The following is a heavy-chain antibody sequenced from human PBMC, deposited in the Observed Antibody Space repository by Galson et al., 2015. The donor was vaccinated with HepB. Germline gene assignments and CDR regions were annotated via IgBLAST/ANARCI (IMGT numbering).Heavy chain of an antibody. J-gene: IGHJ3*02. Sequence: SETLSLTCTVSGGSISSSSYYWGWIRQPPGKGLEWIGSIYYSGTTYYNPSLKSRVTISVDTSKNQFSLKLSSVTAADTAVFYCARRNRGMRAFDIWGLGTMVTVSS. CDR3: ARRNRGMRAFDI. V-gene: IGHV4-39*01. CDR2: IYYSGTT. D-gene: IGHD3-10*01. CDR1: GGSISSSSYY.